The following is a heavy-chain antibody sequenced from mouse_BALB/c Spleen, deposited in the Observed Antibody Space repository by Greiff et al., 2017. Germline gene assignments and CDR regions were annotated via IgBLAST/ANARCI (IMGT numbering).Heavy chain of an antibody. Sequence: EVHLVESGGGLVQPGGSRKLSCAASGFTFSSFGMHWVRQAPEKGLEWVAYISSGSSTIYYADTVKGRFTISRDNPKNTLFLQMTSLRSEDTAMYYCARWGDYYGYYYAMDYWGQGTSVTVSS. V-gene: IGHV5-17*02. CDR3: ARWGDYYGYYYAMDY. CDR2: ISSGSSTI. D-gene: IGHD2-2*01. J-gene: IGHJ4*01. CDR1: GFTFSSFG.